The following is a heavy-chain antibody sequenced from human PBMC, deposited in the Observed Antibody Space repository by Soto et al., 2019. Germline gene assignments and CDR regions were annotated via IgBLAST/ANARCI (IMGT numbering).Heavy chain of an antibody. CDR3: ARHFPYRPYDY. D-gene: IGHD1-26*01. CDR2: IYYSGST. Sequence: PSETLSLTCTVSGGSISSSSYYWGWIRQPPGKGLEWIGSIYYSGSTYYNPSLKSRVTISVDTSKNQFSLKLSSVTAADTAIYYCARHFPYRPYDYWGQGTLVTVS. V-gene: IGHV4-39*01. CDR1: GGSISSSSYY. J-gene: IGHJ4*02.